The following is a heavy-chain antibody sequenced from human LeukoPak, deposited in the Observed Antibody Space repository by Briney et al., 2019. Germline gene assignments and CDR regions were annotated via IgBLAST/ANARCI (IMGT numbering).Heavy chain of an antibody. CDR1: GFTFGSYS. V-gene: IGHV3-21*01. CDR2: ISSSSSYI. J-gene: IGHJ6*02. CDR3: ARDGTYCSSTSCYPYGMDV. Sequence: GGSLRLSCAASGFTFGSYSMNWVRQAPGKGLEWVSSISSSSSYIYYADSVKGRFTISRDNAKNSLYLQMNSLRAEDTAVYYCARDGTYCSSTSCYPYGMDVWGQGTTVTVSS. D-gene: IGHD2-2*01.